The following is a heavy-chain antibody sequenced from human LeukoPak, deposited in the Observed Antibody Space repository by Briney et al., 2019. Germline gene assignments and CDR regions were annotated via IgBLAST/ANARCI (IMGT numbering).Heavy chain of an antibody. CDR1: GFNFSSYA. CDR2: ISGSGGST. D-gene: IGHD1-26*01. V-gene: IGHV3-23*01. CDR3: AKDSAGASYMDV. Sequence: GGSLRLSCATSGFNFSSYAMSWVRQAPGKGLEWVSAISGSGGSTYYADSVKGRFTISRDNSKNTLYLQMNSLRAEDTAVYYCAKDSAGASYMDVWGKGTTVPVSS. J-gene: IGHJ6*04.